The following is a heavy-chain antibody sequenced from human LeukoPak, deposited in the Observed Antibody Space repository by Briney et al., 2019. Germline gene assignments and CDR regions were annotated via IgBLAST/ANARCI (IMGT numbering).Heavy chain of an antibody. CDR2: TYYRSKWYN. J-gene: IGHJ4*02. D-gene: IGHD6-13*01. V-gene: IGHV6-1*01. CDR3: ARTPEAYSSSWYYFDY. CDR1: GDXVSSNSAA. Sequence: SQTLSLTCAISGDXVSSNSAAWNWIRQSPSRGLEWLGRTYYRSKWYNDYAVSVKSRITINPDTSKNQFSLQLNSVTPEDTAVYYCARTPEAYSSSWYYFDYWGQGTLVTVSS.